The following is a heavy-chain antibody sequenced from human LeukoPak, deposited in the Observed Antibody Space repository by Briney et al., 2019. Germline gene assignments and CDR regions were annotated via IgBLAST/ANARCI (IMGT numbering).Heavy chain of an antibody. CDR1: GFTFSSYA. Sequence: SGGSLRLSCASSGFTFSSYAMGWVRQAPGKGLKWVSAITASGSNTYYADSVKGRFTISRDNSKNTLYLQVNSLRAEDTAVYYCARGNGYSYGRYYLDYWGQGTLVTLSS. CDR2: ITASGSNT. V-gene: IGHV3-23*01. CDR3: ARGNGYSYGRYYLDY. J-gene: IGHJ4*02. D-gene: IGHD5-18*01.